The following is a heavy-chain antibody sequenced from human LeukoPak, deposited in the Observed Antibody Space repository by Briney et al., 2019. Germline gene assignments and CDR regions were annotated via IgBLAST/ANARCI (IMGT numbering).Heavy chain of an antibody. V-gene: IGHV3-30*02. CDR2: IQYDGSNE. CDR1: RFTYSSYG. CDR3: AKDRCSNGVGCYYYYMDV. J-gene: IGHJ6*03. Sequence: GGSLRLSCAASRFTYSSYGMHWVRQAPGKGLEWVAYIQYDGSNEQYADSVKGRFSISRDSSKNILYLQMNSLRAEDTAVYYCAKDRCSNGVGCYYYYMDVWGKGTSVTISS. D-gene: IGHD2-8*01.